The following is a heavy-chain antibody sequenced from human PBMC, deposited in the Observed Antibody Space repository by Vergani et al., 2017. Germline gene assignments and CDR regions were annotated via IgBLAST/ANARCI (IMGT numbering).Heavy chain of an antibody. Sequence: QITLKESGPTLVKPTQTLTLTCTFSGFSLSTSGVGVGWIRQPPGKALEWLALIYWNDDKRSSPSLKSRLTITKDTSKSQVVLTMTNMDPVDTATDYFAHSYGTMVRGVSSPYYYYMDVWGKGTTVTVSS. CDR3: AHSYGTMVRGVSSPYYYYMDV. D-gene: IGHD3-10*01. J-gene: IGHJ6*03. CDR1: GFSLSTSGVG. V-gene: IGHV2-5*01. CDR2: IYWNDDK.